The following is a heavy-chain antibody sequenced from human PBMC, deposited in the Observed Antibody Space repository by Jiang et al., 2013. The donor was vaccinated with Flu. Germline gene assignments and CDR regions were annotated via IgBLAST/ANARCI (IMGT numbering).Heavy chain of an antibody. CDR1: GGSMNGYY. V-gene: IGHV4-59*12. D-gene: IGHD1-1*01. CDR3: AREGMTGTTRRPSYYYAMDV. CDR2: VYSTGAT. J-gene: IGHJ6*01. Sequence: GPGLVKPSETLSLSCTISGGSMNGYYWTWIRQPPGKGLEWIGYVYSTGATNYSPSFKSRVSISLDMSKNQFSLRLPSVTTADTAVYYCAREGMTGTTRRPSYYYAMDVWGPRDHGHRLL.